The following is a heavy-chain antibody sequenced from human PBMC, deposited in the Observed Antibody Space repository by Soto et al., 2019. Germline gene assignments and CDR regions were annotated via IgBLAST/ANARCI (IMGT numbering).Heavy chain of an antibody. J-gene: IGHJ4*02. CDR1: GYTFTRSG. CDR3: ASTYDSSGYSPNDY. D-gene: IGHD3-22*01. V-gene: IGHV1-18*01. CDR2: ISAYNGNT. Sequence: ASVKVSCKASGYTFTRSGIIWVRQAPGQGLEWMGWISAYNGNTNYAQKLQGRVTMTTDTSTSTAYMELRSLRSDDTAVYYCASTYDSSGYSPNDYWGQGTLVTVSS.